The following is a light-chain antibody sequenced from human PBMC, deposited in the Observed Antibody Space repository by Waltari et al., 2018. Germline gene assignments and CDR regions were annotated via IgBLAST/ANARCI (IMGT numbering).Light chain of an antibody. Sequence: DIQMTQSPSSLSASVGDRVTITCQASQDISNYLNWYQQKPGKAPKLLIYDASNLETGVPSRFSGSGSGTDFTCTISSLQPEDIATYYCQQYDNRPSCTFGQGTKLQIK. CDR1: QDISNY. V-gene: IGKV1-33*01. CDR3: QQYDNRPSCT. CDR2: DAS. J-gene: IGKJ2*02.